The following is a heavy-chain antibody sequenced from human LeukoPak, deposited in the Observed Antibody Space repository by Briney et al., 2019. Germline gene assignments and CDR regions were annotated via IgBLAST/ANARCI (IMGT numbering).Heavy chain of an antibody. J-gene: IGHJ4*02. V-gene: IGHV1-46*01. CDR3: ARYSNSRSSFDY. Sequence: RASVNVSCKASGYTFTSYYMHWVRQAPGQGLEWMGIMKPSGGSTSYAQKLQGRVTMTRDTSTSTVYMELSSLRSEDTATYYCARYSNSRSSFDYWSQGTLVTVSS. CDR2: MKPSGGST. D-gene: IGHD6-6*01. CDR1: GYTFTSYY.